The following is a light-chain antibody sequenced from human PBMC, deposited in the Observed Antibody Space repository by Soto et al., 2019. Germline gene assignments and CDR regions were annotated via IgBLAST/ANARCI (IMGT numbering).Light chain of an antibody. CDR1: QSVSNTY. CDR3: QQRSNWPIT. CDR2: DAS. Sequence: ESVLTQSPGTLSLSPGDTSTLSCMAIQSVSNTYLAWYQQKPGKAPRLLIYDASNRATGIPARSSGSGSGTDFTLTISSLEPEDFEVYYCQQRSNWPITFGQGTRLEIK. J-gene: IGKJ5*01. V-gene: IGKV3D-20*02.